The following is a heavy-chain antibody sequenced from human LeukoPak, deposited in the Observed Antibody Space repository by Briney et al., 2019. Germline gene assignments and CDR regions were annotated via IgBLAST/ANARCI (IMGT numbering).Heavy chain of an antibody. J-gene: IGHJ3*02. CDR2: IQYDGSNK. CDR1: RFTFSNYG. V-gene: IGHV3-30*02. D-gene: IGHD1-26*01. CDR3: AKLRGSGTYNDALDI. Sequence: PGGSLRLSCAASRFTFSNYGMHWVRQAPGKGLEWVAVIQYDGSNKYYADSVKGRFTISRDNSKNTLYLQMNSLRAEDTAMYCCAKLRGSGTYNDALDIWGQGTLVTVSS.